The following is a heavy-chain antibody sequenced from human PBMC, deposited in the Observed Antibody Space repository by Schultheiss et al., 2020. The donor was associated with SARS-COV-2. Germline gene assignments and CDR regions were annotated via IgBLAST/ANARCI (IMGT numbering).Heavy chain of an antibody. CDR2: INPNSGGT. V-gene: IGHV1-18*04. CDR1: GYTFTSYG. CDR3: ARDGGWELPIDY. Sequence: ASVKVSCKASGYTFTSYGISWVRQAPGQGLEWMGWINPNSGGTNYAQKFQGRVTITADESTSTAYMELSSLRSEDTAVYYCARDGGWELPIDYWGQGTLVTVSS. J-gene: IGHJ4*02. D-gene: IGHD1-26*01.